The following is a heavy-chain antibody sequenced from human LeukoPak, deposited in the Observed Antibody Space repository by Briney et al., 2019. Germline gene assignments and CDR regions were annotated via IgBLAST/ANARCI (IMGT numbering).Heavy chain of an antibody. Sequence: ASVKVSCKASGYTFTSYGISWVRQAPGQGVEWMGWISAYNSNTNYAQKLQGRVTMTTDTSTSTAYMELRSLRSDDTAVYYCARRVDYDILTGPGIDYWGQGTLVTVSS. CDR2: ISAYNSNT. V-gene: IGHV1-18*01. J-gene: IGHJ4*02. D-gene: IGHD3-9*01. CDR3: ARRVDYDILTGPGIDY. CDR1: GYTFTSYG.